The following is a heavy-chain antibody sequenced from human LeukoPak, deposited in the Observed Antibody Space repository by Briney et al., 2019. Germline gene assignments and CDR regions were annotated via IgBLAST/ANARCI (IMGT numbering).Heavy chain of an antibody. J-gene: IGHJ3*02. Sequence: GGSLRLSCAASGFTFSYYWMHWVRQAPGKGLVWVSRIKSDGSSTNYAESVKGGFTISRENAKNTVYLQMNRLRAEDTAVYYCARDPHGGSGSDPHDAFDIWGQGTMVTVSS. V-gene: IGHV3-74*01. D-gene: IGHD1-26*01. CDR1: GFTFSYYW. CDR2: IKSDGSST. CDR3: ARDPHGGSGSDPHDAFDI.